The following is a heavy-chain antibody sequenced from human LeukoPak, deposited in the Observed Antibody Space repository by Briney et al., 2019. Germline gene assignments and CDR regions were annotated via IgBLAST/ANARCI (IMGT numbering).Heavy chain of an antibody. CDR3: ARAFTSGTYKGWFDP. V-gene: IGHV4-39*01. J-gene: IGHJ5*02. D-gene: IGHD1-26*01. CDR2: IYYSGST. Sequence: PSETLSLTCTVSGGSISSTSYSWGWIRQPPGKGLEYIGTIYYSGSTYCNPSLKSRVTISVDTSKNQFSLQLSSVTAADTAVYYCARAFTSGTYKGWFDPWGQGTLVTVSS. CDR1: GGSISSTSYS.